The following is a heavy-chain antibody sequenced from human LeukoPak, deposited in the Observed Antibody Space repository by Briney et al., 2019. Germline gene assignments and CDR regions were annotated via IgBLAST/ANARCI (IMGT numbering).Heavy chain of an antibody. J-gene: IGHJ4*02. V-gene: IGHV3-43*02. CDR3: ARESGKFDY. Sequence: GGSLRLSCVASGLPIGDFAMHWVRQAPGKGLEWVSLISGDGVSTFYADSVKGRFSISRDNSKNSLSLEMNSLRTEDTAMYYCARESGKFDYWGQGTLVAVSS. CDR2: ISGDGVST. CDR1: GLPIGDFA.